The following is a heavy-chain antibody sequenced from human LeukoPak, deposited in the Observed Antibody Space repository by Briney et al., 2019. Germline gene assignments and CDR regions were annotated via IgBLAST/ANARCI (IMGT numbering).Heavy chain of an antibody. CDR3: ARRPDYGDYWYFDL. CDR2: IYHSGST. CDR1: GGSTSSGGYS. D-gene: IGHD4-17*01. V-gene: IGHV4-30-2*01. J-gene: IGHJ2*01. Sequence: SQTLSLTCAVSGGSTSSGGYSWSWIRQPPGKGLEWIGYIYHSGSTYYNPSLKSRVTISVDTSKDQFSLKLNSVTAADTAVYYCARRPDYGDYWYFDLWGRGTLVTVSS.